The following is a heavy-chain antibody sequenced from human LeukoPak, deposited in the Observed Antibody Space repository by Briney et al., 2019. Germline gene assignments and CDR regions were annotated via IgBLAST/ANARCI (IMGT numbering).Heavy chain of an antibody. V-gene: IGHV4-59*01. CDR1: GGSISSYY. CDR3: ARKGIAVAHLDY. D-gene: IGHD6-19*01. J-gene: IGHJ4*02. CDR2: IYYSGST. Sequence: PSETLSLTCTVSGGSISSYYWSWIRQPPGKGLEWIGYIYYSGSTNYNPSLKSRVTISVDTSKNQFSLKLSSVTAADTAVYYCARKGIAVAHLDYWGQGTLVTVSS.